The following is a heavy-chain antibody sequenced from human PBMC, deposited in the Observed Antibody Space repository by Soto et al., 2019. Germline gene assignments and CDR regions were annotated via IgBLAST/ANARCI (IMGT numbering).Heavy chain of an antibody. CDR3: AKAPVPDYGAYGSCVFQH. J-gene: IGHJ1*01. D-gene: IGHD4-17*01. CDR1: GYTFTSYA. Sequence: ASVKVSCKASGYTFTSYAMHWVRQAPGQRLEWMGWINAGNGNTKYSQKFQGRVTITRDTSASTAYMELSSLRAEDTAVFYCAKAPVPDYGAYGSCVFQHWGQGTLVTV. V-gene: IGHV1-3*01. CDR2: INAGNGNT.